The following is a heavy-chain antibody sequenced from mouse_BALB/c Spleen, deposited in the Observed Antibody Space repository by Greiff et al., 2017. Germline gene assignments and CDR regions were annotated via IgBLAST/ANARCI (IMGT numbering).Heavy chain of an antibody. Sequence: VQLQQSGPELVKPGASVKIPCKASGYTFTDYNMDWVKQSHGKSLEWIGDINPNNGGTIYNQKFKGKATLTVDKSSSTAYMELRSLTSEDTAVYYGARWNDYDIFAYWGQGTLVTVSA. D-gene: IGHD2-4*01. CDR2: INPNNGGT. CDR3: ARWNDYDIFAY. CDR1: GYTFTDYN. V-gene: IGHV1-18*01. J-gene: IGHJ3*01.